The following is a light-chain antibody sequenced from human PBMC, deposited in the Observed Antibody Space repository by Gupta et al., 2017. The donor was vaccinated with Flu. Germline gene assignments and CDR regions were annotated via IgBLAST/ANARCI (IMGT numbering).Light chain of an antibody. J-gene: IGKJ4*01. V-gene: IGKV1-9*01. CDR3: HQVDNDPLT. CDR1: QSISGY. Sequence: PSFLSTSVGDRVTITCRASQSISGYPAWYQKKPGGAPKLLIYTASTLQSGVPSRFSGSGYGTEFTLTISSLQPEDVATYYCHQVDNDPLTFGGGTKVEIK. CDR2: TAS.